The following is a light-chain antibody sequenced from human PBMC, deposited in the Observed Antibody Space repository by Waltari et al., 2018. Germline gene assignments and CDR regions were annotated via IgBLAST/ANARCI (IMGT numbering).Light chain of an antibody. J-gene: IGLJ1*01. Sequence: QSALTQPASVSGSPGQSITISCTGTSSDVGGYNYVSWYQQHPGKAPKLMIYDVNNRPSGVSNRFSGSKSGNTASLTISGLQAEDEADYYCCSHTSDDTYVFGSGTKVTVL. CDR3: CSHTSDDTYV. CDR1: SSDVGGYNY. V-gene: IGLV2-14*03. CDR2: DVN.